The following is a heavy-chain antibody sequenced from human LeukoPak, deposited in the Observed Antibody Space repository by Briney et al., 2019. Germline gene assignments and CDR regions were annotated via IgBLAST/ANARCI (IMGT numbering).Heavy chain of an antibody. D-gene: IGHD3-10*01. Sequence: GGSLRLSCAASGFTFSSYSMNWVRQAPGKGLEWGSSISSSSSYIYYADSVKGRFTISRDNTKDSLYLQMNSLRAEDTAVYYCARDGSVVGAFDYWGQGTLVTVSS. CDR1: GFTFSSYS. V-gene: IGHV3-21*01. CDR3: ARDGSVVGAFDY. J-gene: IGHJ4*02. CDR2: ISSSSSYI.